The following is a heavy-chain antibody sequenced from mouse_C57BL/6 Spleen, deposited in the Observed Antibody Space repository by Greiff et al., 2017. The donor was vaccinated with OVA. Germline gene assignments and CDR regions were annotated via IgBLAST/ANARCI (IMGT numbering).Heavy chain of an antibody. CDR3: ARGDDGYFDYAMDY. V-gene: IGHV1-26*01. Sequence: VQLQQPGPELVKPGASVKISCKASGYTFTDYYMNWVKQSHGKSLEWIGDINPNNGGTSYNQKFKGKAPLTVDKSSSTAYMELRSLTSEDSAVYYCARGDDGYFDYAMDYWGQGTSVTVSS. CDR2: INPNNGGT. J-gene: IGHJ4*01. D-gene: IGHD2-3*01. CDR1: GYTFTDYY.